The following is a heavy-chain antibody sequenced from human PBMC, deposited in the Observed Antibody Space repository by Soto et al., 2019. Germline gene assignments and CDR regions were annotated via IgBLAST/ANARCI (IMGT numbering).Heavy chain of an antibody. CDR1: GYTFTGYY. D-gene: IGHD2-21*02. CDR2: INPNSGGT. CDR3: ARDLRRSGPTSACGGGDCTTLDY. V-gene: IGHV1-2*02. J-gene: IGHJ4*02. Sequence: ASVKVSCKASGYTFTGYYMHWVRQAPGQGLEWMGWINPNSGGTNYAQKFQGRVTMTRDTSISTAYMELSRLRSDDTAVYYCARDLRRSGPTSACGGGDCTTLDYWGQGTLVTVSS.